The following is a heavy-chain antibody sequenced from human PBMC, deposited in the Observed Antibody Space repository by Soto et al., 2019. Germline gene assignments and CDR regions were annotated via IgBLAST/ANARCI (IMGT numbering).Heavy chain of an antibody. CDR1: GGSISSTNHY. CDR2: IYYSGMT. V-gene: IGHV4-39*01. CDR3: ARHGYYYDSTGYYYFV. J-gene: IGHJ4*02. D-gene: IGHD3-22*01. Sequence: PSETLSLACTVSGGSISSTNHYSGWIRQPPGKGLEWIGDIYYSGMTRYNPSLKSRVTISVDTSMNQFSLKMSSVTAADTAVYYCARHGYYYDSTGYYYFVWGQGTVVTVSS.